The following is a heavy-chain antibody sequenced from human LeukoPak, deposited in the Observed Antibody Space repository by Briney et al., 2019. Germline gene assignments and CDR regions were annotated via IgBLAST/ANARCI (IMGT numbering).Heavy chain of an antibody. V-gene: IGHV1-2*02. Sequence: ASVKVSCKASGYTFTGYYMRWVRQAPGQGLEWMGWINPNSGGTNYAQKFQGRVTMTRDTSISTAYMELSRLRSDDTAVYYCARAQYVTGWMLLGYWGQGTLVTVSS. J-gene: IGHJ4*02. CDR3: ARAQYVTGWMLLGY. CDR2: INPNSGGT. D-gene: IGHD3-16*01. CDR1: GYTFTGYY.